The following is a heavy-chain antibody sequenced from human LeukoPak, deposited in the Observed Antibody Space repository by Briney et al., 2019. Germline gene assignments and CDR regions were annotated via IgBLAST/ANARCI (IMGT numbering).Heavy chain of an antibody. CDR1: GYTFTTYF. V-gene: IGHV1-46*01. D-gene: IGHD2-2*01. CDR3: ASMRLVVVPAAMYFDY. Sequence: ASVKVSCKASGYTFTTYFMHWVRQAPGQGLEWMGRINPSGGATIYAQKFQGRVTMTRDTSTTTVYMELSSLRSEDTAVYYCASMRLVVVPAAMYFDYWGQGTLVTVSS. J-gene: IGHJ4*02. CDR2: INPSGGAT.